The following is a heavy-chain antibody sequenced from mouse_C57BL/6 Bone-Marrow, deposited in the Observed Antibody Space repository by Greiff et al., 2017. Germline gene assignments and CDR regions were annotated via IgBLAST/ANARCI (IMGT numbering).Heavy chain of an antibody. CDR3: ARRDYDGAWFAY. Sequence: EVQVVESGGGLVKPGGSLKLSCAASGFTFSSYTMSWVRQTPEKRLEWVATISGGGGNTYYPDSVKGRFTISRDNAKNTLYLQMSSLRSEDTALYYCARRDYDGAWFAYWGQGTLVTVSA. V-gene: IGHV5-9*01. J-gene: IGHJ3*01. CDR2: ISGGGGNT. D-gene: IGHD2-4*01. CDR1: GFTFSSYT.